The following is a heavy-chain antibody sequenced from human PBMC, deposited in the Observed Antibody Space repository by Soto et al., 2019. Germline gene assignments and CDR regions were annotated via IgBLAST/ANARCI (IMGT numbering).Heavy chain of an antibody. V-gene: IGHV4-30-4*01. J-gene: IGHJ4*02. CDR3: ARDGSNSPEYFDY. Sequence: QVQVQESGPGLVKPSETLSLTCTVSGGSISSDESYWSWIRQPPGEGLEWIGYIYYSGSTSYNPSLTSRLTISIDTSKNQFSLTLTSVSAADTAVYYCARDGSNSPEYFDYWGQGTLVTVSS. D-gene: IGHD1-1*01. CDR1: GGSISSDESY. CDR2: IYYSGST.